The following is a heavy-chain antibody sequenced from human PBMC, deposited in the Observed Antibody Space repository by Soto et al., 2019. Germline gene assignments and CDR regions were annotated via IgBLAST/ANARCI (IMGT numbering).Heavy chain of an antibody. D-gene: IGHD5-12*01. CDR3: ARDMEFVDIVSPIFHHYSCSRMDV. CDR2: IWYDGSNK. Sequence: HVEVVESGGGVVQAGRSLRLSCEVSGFTFSRYGMHWVRQAPGKGLEWVAFIWYDGSNKNYGDSVKGRFTVSRDDLKNTVYIQMKSARAEDTAVYFCARDMEFVDIVSPIFHHYSCSRMDVWGQGATVTVSS. CDR1: GFTFSRYG. V-gene: IGHV3-33*01. J-gene: IGHJ6*02.